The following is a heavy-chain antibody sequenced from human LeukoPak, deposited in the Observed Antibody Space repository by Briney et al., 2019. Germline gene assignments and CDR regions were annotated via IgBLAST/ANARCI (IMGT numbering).Heavy chain of an antibody. CDR3: AKKVRGYSYGYGGAFDI. D-gene: IGHD5-18*01. CDR1: GFTFSSYA. V-gene: IGHV3-23*01. CDR2: ISGSGGST. Sequence: GGSLRLSRAASGFTFSSYAMSWVRQAPGKGLEWVSAISGSGGSTYYADSVKGRFIISRDNSKNTLYLQMSSLRAEDTAVYYCAKKVRGYSYGYGGAFDIWGQGTMVTVSS. J-gene: IGHJ3*02.